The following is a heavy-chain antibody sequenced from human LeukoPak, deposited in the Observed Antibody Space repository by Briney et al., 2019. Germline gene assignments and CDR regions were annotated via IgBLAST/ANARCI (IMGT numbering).Heavy chain of an antibody. CDR2: IYPGDSDT. Sequence: GESLKISCKDSGYSFTSYWIGWVRQMPGKGLEWMGIIYPGDSDTRYSPSFQGQVTISADKSINTAYLQWSSLKAPDTAMYYCARSRAPGAADAFDIWGQGTNGHRLF. J-gene: IGHJ3*02. CDR3: ARSRAPGAADAFDI. D-gene: IGHD7-27*01. V-gene: IGHV5-51*01. CDR1: GYSFTSYW.